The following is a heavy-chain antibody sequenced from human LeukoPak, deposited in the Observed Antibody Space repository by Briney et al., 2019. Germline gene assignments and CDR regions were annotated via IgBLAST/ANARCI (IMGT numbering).Heavy chain of an antibody. CDR2: ISSSGSTT. D-gene: IGHD3-22*01. CDR3: ARDLPLGARDSSGYYY. Sequence: GGSLRLSCAASGFTFSSYEMNWVRQAPGKGLEWLSYISSSGSTTYYADSVKGRFTISRDNAKNSLYLQMNSLTAEDTALYYCARDLPLGARDSSGYYYWGQGTLVTVSS. V-gene: IGHV3-48*03. CDR1: GFTFSSYE. J-gene: IGHJ4*02.